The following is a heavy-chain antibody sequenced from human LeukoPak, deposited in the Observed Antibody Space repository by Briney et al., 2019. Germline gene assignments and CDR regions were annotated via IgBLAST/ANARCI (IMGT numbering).Heavy chain of an antibody. D-gene: IGHD3-3*01. CDR3: ARVARHTIFGVVINYYYYMDV. CDR1: GFTFSSYW. J-gene: IGHJ6*03. Sequence: GGSLRLSCAASGFTFSSYWMSWVRQAPGKGLEWVANIKQDGSEKYYVDSVKGRFTISRDNAKNSLYLQMNSLRAEDTAVYYCARVARHTIFGVVINYYYYMDVWGKGTTVTVSS. CDR2: IKQDGSEK. V-gene: IGHV3-7*01.